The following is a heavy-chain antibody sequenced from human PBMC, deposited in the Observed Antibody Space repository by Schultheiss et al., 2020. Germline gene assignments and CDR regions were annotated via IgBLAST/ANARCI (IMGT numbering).Heavy chain of an antibody. J-gene: IGHJ4*02. Sequence: SATLSLTCTVSGGSISSSSYYWGWIRQPPGKGLEWIGSIYYSGSTYYNPSLKSRVTISVDTSKNQFSLKLSSVTAADTAVYYCARHRVVPAAPLYFDYWGQGTLVTVSS. CDR2: IYYSGST. V-gene: IGHV4-39*01. CDR3: ARHRVVPAAPLYFDY. D-gene: IGHD2-2*01. CDR1: GGSISSSSYY.